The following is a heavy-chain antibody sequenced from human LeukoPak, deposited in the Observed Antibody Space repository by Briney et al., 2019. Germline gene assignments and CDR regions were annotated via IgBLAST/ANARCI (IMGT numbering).Heavy chain of an antibody. V-gene: IGHV3-21*01. J-gene: IGHJ4*02. CDR1: GFTFSSYS. D-gene: IGHD3-22*01. CDR3: ARGRKRYYYDSSGYPFDY. CDR2: ISSSSSYI. Sequence: GGSLRLSCAASGFTFSSYSMNWVRQAPGKGLEWVSSISSSSSYIYYADSVKGRFTISRDNAKNSLYLQMNSLRAEDTAVYYCARGRKRYYYDSSGYPFDYWGQGTLVTVSS.